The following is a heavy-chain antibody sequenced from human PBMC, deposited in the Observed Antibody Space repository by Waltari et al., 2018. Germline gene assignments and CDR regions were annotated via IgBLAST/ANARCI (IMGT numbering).Heavy chain of an antibody. Sequence: EVQLVQSGAEVKKPGESLKISCKGSGYSFTSYWIGWVRQMPGKGLEWMGIIDPGDADTKYSPSFQGQVTISADKSSRTAYLQWSSLKASDTAMYYCARVKGYYDSSGYFDYWGQGTLVTVSS. CDR1: GYSFTSYW. CDR2: IDPGDADT. D-gene: IGHD3-22*01. V-gene: IGHV5-51*01. CDR3: ARVKGYYDSSGYFDY. J-gene: IGHJ4*02.